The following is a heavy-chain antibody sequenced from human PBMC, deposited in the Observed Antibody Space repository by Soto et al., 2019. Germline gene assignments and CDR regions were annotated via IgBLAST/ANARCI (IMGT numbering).Heavy chain of an antibody. V-gene: IGHV3-23*01. CDR2: FSAGGRA. Sequence: EVQLLESGGGLVPAGGALRLSFEASGFSFSNYALSWVRQAPGKGLEWVSTFSAGGRAYYADSVKGRFTIAKDFSKNTLHLQTNSLRAEDTAVYFCAKESMPEHYGDTLFDHWGQGTRVTVSS. J-gene: IGHJ4*02. CDR3: AKESMPEHYGDTLFDH. CDR1: GFSFSNYA. D-gene: IGHD4-17*01.